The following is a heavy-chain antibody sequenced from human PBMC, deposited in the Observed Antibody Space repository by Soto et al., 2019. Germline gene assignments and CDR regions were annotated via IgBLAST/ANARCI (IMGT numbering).Heavy chain of an antibody. Sequence: SETLSLTCTVSGGSIGSATYYWGWIRQPPGKGLEWIGSISYNGRTYYNSSLKSRGTISVDTSKNQFSLRLASVTAADTAVYFCARHSITIFGVVMGARDNWFDPWGQGTLVTVSS. CDR1: GGSIGSATYY. D-gene: IGHD3-3*01. CDR2: ISYNGRT. V-gene: IGHV4-39*01. J-gene: IGHJ5*02. CDR3: ARHSITIFGVVMGARDNWFDP.